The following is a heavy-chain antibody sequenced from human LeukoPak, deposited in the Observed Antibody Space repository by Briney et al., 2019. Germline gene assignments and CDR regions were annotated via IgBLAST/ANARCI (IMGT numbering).Heavy chain of an antibody. Sequence: GGSLRLPCVASEFIFSNYWMSWVRQAPGKGLEWVANIKEDESDKEYVDSVKGRFTISRDNAKNSLYLQMNSLRAEDTAVYYCSRDPYSSGGYGAFDMWGQGTMVTVSS. V-gene: IGHV3-7*01. J-gene: IGHJ3*02. D-gene: IGHD2-15*01. CDR1: EFIFSNYW. CDR2: IKEDESDK. CDR3: SRDPYSSGGYGAFDM.